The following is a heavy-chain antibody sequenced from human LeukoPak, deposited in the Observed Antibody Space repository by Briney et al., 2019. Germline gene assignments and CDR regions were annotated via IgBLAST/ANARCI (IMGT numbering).Heavy chain of an antibody. CDR3: ASTIAMAGTRYFQH. V-gene: IGHV1-2*02. CDR1: GYTFTGYY. CDR2: INPNSGGT. D-gene: IGHD6-19*01. Sequence: EASVKVSCKASGYTFTGYYIHWVRQAPGQGLEWMGWINPNSGGTNYAQHFQGRVTMTRDTSISTAYMELSRLTSDDTAVYYCASTIAMAGTRYFQHWGQGTLVTVSS. J-gene: IGHJ1*01.